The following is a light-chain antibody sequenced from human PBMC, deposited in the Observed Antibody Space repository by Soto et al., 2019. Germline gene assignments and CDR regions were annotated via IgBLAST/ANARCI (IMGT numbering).Light chain of an antibody. CDR1: ISDVGGYNY. CDR3: ISYTSSTAYV. J-gene: IGLJ1*01. Sequence: QSALTQPASVSGSPGQSITISCTGTISDVGGYNYISWYQPHPGKAPKLIIYEVSNRPSGVSNRFSGSKSGNTASLTISGLQAEDEADYYCISYTSSTAYVFGTGTKLTVL. CDR2: EVS. V-gene: IGLV2-14*01.